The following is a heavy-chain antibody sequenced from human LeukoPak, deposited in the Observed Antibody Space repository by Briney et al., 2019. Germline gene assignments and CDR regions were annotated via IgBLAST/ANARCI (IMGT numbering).Heavy chain of an antibody. Sequence: SETLSLTCTVSGGSISSYYWSWIRQPPGKGVEWIGYIYYSGSTNYNPSLKSRVTISVDTSKNQFSLKLSSVTAADTAVYYCARGGYSYGYWSFDYWGQGTLVTVSS. J-gene: IGHJ4*02. CDR3: ARGGYSYGYWSFDY. CDR2: IYYSGST. V-gene: IGHV4-59*01. D-gene: IGHD5-18*01. CDR1: GGSISSYY.